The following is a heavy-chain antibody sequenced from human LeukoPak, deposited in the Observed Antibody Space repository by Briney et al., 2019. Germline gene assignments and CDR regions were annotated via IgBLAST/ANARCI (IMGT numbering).Heavy chain of an antibody. J-gene: IGHJ4*02. D-gene: IGHD7-27*01. CDR2: IYSGGTI. CDR3: ARDGENHYYDY. Sequence: PGGSLRLSCAASGFTVSSNHNHMSWVRQAPRKGLEWVSVIYSGGTIFYADSVKGRFTISRDNSKNTVYLEMNSLRAEDTAVYYCARDGENHYYDYWGQGTLVTVST. V-gene: IGHV3-66*01. CDR1: GFTVSSNH.